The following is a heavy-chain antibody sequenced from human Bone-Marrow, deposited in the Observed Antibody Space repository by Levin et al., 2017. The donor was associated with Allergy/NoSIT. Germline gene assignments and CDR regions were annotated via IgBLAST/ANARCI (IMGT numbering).Heavy chain of an antibody. Sequence: SQTLSLTCNVSGGSISSSTWWSWVRQSPGKGLEWIGEIYHGGRTNYNPSLKSRVSMSVDKSKSQFSLKLSSVTAADTAVYYCARDPLDYGTNSGNYWGQGTLVTVSS. CDR2: IYHGGRT. V-gene: IGHV4-4*02. CDR3: ARDPLDYGTNSGNY. J-gene: IGHJ4*02. CDR1: GGSISSSTW. D-gene: IGHD4-17*01.